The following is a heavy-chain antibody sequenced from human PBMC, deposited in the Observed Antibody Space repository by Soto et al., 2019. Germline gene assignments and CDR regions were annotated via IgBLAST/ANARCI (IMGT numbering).Heavy chain of an antibody. D-gene: IGHD3-3*01. CDR3: AKDYDVHTDYYFDY. J-gene: IGHJ4*02. Sequence: EVQLLESGGGLVQPGGSLRLSCAASGFTFSSYAMSWVRQAPGQGLVWVSAISGSGGSTDYADSVQGRFTSSRDTSKNTLYLQMNSLRAEDTAVYYCAKDYDVHTDYYFDYWGQGTLVTVSS. CDR1: GFTFSSYA. V-gene: IGHV3-23*01. CDR2: ISGSGGST.